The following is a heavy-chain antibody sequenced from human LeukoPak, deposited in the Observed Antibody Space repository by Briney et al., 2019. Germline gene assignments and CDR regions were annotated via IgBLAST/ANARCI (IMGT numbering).Heavy chain of an antibody. CDR3: ATFGVAQYCSSTSCYLSGGY. CDR1: GYTLTELS. J-gene: IGHJ4*02. CDR2: FDPEDGET. V-gene: IGHV1-24*01. Sequence: ASVKASCKVSGYTLTELSMHWVRQAPGKGLEWMGGFDPEDGETIYAQKFQGRVTMTEDTSTDTAYMELSSLRFEDTAVYYCATFGVAQYCSSTSCYLSGGYWGQGTLVTVSS. D-gene: IGHD2-2*01.